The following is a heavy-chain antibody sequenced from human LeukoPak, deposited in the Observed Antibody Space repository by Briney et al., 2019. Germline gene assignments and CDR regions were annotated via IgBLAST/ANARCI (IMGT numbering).Heavy chain of an antibody. CDR3: ALGTINKDFYFGMDV. D-gene: IGHD2-8*01. CDR2: VSNSGSTV. CDR1: GFTFSDYY. V-gene: IGHV3-11*01. J-gene: IGHJ6*02. Sequence: GGSLRLSCAASGFTFSDYYMTWLRQAPGKGLEWLSYVSNSGSTVFYADSVKGRFTVSRDNAKRSLYLQIESLRDDDTAVYHCALGTINKDFYFGMDVWGQGTTVTVSS.